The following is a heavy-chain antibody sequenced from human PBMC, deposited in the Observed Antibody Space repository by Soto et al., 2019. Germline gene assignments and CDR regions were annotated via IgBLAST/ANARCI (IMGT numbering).Heavy chain of an antibody. CDR2: IYYSGST. Sequence: SLSLTCTVSGGSISSGGFYWSWIRQHPGKGLEWIGYIYYSGSTYYNPSLKSRVTISVDTSKNQFSLKLSSVTAADTAVYYCARSPIYMTKVTTGYYYYGMDVWGQGTTVTVSS. D-gene: IGHD4-17*01. CDR3: ARSPIYMTKVTTGYYYYGMDV. CDR1: GGSISSGGFY. V-gene: IGHV4-31*03. J-gene: IGHJ6*02.